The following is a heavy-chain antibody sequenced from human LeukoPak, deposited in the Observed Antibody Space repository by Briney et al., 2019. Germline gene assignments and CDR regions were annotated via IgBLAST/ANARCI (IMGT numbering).Heavy chain of an antibody. J-gene: IGHJ6*02. CDR2: ISSSSSTI. CDR1: GFTFSSYS. D-gene: IGHD4-17*01. V-gene: IGHV3-48*01. Sequence: PGGSLRLSCAASGFTFSSYSMNWVRQAPGKGLEWVSYISSSSSTIYYADSVKGRFTISRDNAKNSLYLQMNSLRAEDTAVYYCARHDYGDYLGYYYYYYDMDVWGQGTTVTVSS. CDR3: ARHDYGDYLGYYYYYYDMDV.